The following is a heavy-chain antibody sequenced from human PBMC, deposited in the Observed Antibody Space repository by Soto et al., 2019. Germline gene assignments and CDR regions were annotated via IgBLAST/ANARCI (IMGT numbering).Heavy chain of an antibody. CDR1: GFPFNDYD. CDR2: ISSSGRMM. D-gene: IGHD2-15*01. J-gene: IGHJ4*02. V-gene: IGHV3-11*04. CDR3: ARNHMRSRVAARPDYFDY. Sequence: PWGSLRLAFAASGFPFNDYDMGWIRKDPGKGLEWLSYISSSGRMMYYADSVKGRFTVSRDNAKNSLFLQMNSLRAEDTAVYYCARNHMRSRVAARPDYFDYWVQGNLVTFS.